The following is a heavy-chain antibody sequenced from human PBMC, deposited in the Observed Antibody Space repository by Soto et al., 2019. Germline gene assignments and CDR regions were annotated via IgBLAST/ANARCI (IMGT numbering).Heavy chain of an antibody. D-gene: IGHD3-9*01. Sequence: PSETLSLTCTVSGDSISPNYWGWIRQPPGKGLEWIGYIYYSGSISYKSSLKSRVTISVDTSRNQFSLRLSSVTAADTAVYYCARVHYDILTAYSYYFASWGRGNLVTVSS. CDR3: ARVHYDILTAYSYYFAS. J-gene: IGHJ4*02. CDR2: IYYSGSI. V-gene: IGHV4-59*01. CDR1: GDSISPNY.